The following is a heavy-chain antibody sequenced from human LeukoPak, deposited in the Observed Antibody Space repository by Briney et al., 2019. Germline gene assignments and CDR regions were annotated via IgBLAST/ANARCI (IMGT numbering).Heavy chain of an antibody. J-gene: IGHJ6*03. CDR2: IYTSGST. V-gene: IGHV4-4*07. Sequence: SETLSLTCTVSGGSISSYYWSWIRQPAGKGLEWIGRIYTSGSTNYNPSLKSRVTMSVDTSKNQFSLKLSSVTAADTAVYYCARDRFRTVTDYYYYYMDVWGKGTTVTVSS. D-gene: IGHD4-11*01. CDR3: ARDRFRTVTDYYYYYMDV. CDR1: GGSISSYY.